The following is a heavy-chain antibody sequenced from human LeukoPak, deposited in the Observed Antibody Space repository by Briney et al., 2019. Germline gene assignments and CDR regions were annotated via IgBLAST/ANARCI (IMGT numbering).Heavy chain of an antibody. J-gene: IGHJ4*02. V-gene: IGHV1-2*02. D-gene: IGHD3-9*01. CDR1: GYTFTGYY. CDR2: INPNSGST. CDR3: ARDENRYYDILTGYQDY. Sequence: ASVKVSCKASGYTFTGYYMHWVRQAPGQGLEWMGWINPNSGSTNYAQKFQGRVTMTRDTSISTAYMELSRLRSDDTAVYYCARDENRYYDILTGYQDYWGQGTLVTVSS.